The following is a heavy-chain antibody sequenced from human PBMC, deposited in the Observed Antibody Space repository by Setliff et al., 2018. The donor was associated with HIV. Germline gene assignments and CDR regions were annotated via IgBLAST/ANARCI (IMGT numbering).Heavy chain of an antibody. J-gene: IGHJ4*02. CDR1: GGSISSYY. Sequence: ATKSLTCTVSGGSISSYYWSWIRQPPGKGLAWIGYIFYSGSTNYNPSLKSRVTISMDTSMNQFSLKLTSMTAEDTALYYCARQRHSGRGFFDYWGQGILVTVSS. CDR3: ARQRHSGRGFFDY. CDR2: IFYSGST. D-gene: IGHD1-26*01. V-gene: IGHV4-59*08.